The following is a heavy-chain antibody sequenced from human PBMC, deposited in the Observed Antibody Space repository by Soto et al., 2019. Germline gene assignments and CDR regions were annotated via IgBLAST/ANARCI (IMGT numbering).Heavy chain of an antibody. V-gene: IGHV1-69*12. D-gene: IGHD3-16*01. J-gene: IGHJ6*02. CDR2: IIPIFGTA. CDR1: GGTFSSYA. CDR3: ARHLGGNHYYYGMDV. Sequence: QVQLVQSGAEVKKPGSSVKVSCKASGGTFSSYAISWVRQAPGQGLEWMGGIIPIFGTADYAQKFQGRVTINADDITRRAYMELGSLRSEDTAVYYCARHLGGNHYYYGMDVWGQGTTVTVSS.